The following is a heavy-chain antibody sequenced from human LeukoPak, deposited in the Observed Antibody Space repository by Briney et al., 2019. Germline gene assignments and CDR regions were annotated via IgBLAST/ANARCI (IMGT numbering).Heavy chain of an antibody. Sequence: SETLSLACTVSGSISSYYWSWIRQPPGKGLEWIGYIYTSGSTNYNPSLKSRVTISVDTSKNQFSLDLTSVTAADTAVYYCARQKCTSTSCLTKNAFDIWGQGTMVTVSS. CDR2: IYTSGST. CDR3: ARQKCTSTSCLTKNAFDI. CDR1: GSISSYY. V-gene: IGHV4-4*09. J-gene: IGHJ3*02. D-gene: IGHD2-2*01.